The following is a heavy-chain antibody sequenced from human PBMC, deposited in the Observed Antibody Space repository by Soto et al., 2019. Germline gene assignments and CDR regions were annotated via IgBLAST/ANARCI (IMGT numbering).Heavy chain of an antibody. Sequence: SETLSLTCAVYGGSFSGYYWSWIRQPPGKGLEWIGEINHSGSTNYNPSLKSRVTISVDTSKDQFSLKLSSVTAADTAVYYCARVGRYYGMDVWGQGTTVTVSS. V-gene: IGHV4-34*01. CDR3: ARVGRYYGMDV. CDR1: GGSFSGYY. CDR2: INHSGST. J-gene: IGHJ6*02.